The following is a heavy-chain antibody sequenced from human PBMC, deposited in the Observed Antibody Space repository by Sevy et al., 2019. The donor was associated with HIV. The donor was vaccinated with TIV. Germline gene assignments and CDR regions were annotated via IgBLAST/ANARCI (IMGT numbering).Heavy chain of an antibody. CDR1: GFTFGDYA. CDR3: TRGGVGATQFDP. V-gene: IGHV3-49*04. CDR2: IRSKAYGGTT. J-gene: IGHJ5*02. D-gene: IGHD1-26*01. Sequence: GGSLRLSCTASGFTFGDYAMSWVRQAPGKGLEWVGFIRSKAYGGTTEYAASGKGRFTISRDDSKSIAYLQMNSLKTEDTAVYYCTRGGVGATQFDPWGQGTLVTVSS.